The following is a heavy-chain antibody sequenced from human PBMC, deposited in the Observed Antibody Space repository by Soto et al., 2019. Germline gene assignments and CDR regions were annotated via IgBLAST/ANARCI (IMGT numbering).Heavy chain of an antibody. V-gene: IGHV1-69*13. J-gene: IGHJ6*02. CDR2: IIPIFGTA. CDR3: ARGALDTAMANYYYYGMDV. Sequence: SVKVSCKASGGTFSSYAISWVRQAPGQGLEWMGGIIPIFGTANYAQKFQGRVTITADESTSTAYMELSSLRSVDTAVYYCARGALDTAMANYYYYGMDVWGQGTTVTVSS. D-gene: IGHD5-18*01. CDR1: GGTFSSYA.